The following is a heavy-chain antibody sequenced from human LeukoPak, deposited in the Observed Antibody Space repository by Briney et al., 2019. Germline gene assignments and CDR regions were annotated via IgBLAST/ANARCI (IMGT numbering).Heavy chain of an antibody. J-gene: IGHJ4*02. CDR3: ARVGRRIVGATTRWYYFDY. CDR1: GYTFTSYD. D-gene: IGHD1-26*01. CDR2: MNPNSGNT. Sequence: ASVKVPCKASGYTFTSYDINWVRQATGQGLEWMGWMNPNSGNTGYAQKFQGRVTMTRNTSISTAYMELSSLRSEDTAVYYCARVGRRIVGATTRWYYFDYWGQGTLVTVSS. V-gene: IGHV1-8*01.